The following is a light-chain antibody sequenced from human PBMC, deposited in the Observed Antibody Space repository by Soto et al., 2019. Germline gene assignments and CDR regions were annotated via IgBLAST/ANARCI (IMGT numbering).Light chain of an antibody. J-gene: IGKJ1*01. V-gene: IGKV3-20*01. CDR3: QLYGTSPKP. Sequence: EIVLTQSPGTLSLSPGERATLSCRASQTVSSNYLAWYQQKPGQAPRLLIYAASTRATGIPDRFSGSGSGTDFTLSISRLEPDDFAVYYCQLYGTSPKPFGQGTKVEIK. CDR2: AAS. CDR1: QTVSSNY.